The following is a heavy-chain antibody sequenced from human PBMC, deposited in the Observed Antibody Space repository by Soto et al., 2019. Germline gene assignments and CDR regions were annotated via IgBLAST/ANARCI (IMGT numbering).Heavy chain of an antibody. V-gene: IGHV1-69*02. D-gene: IGHD3-3*01. CDR2: IIPILGIA. Sequence: QVQLVQSGAEVKKPGSSVKVSCKASGGTFSSYTISWVRQAPGQGLEWLGRIIPILGIANYSQKFQGRVTITADKSTSTAYMELSSMRSEDTAVYYCASFTSMGMDVWGQGTTVTVSS. J-gene: IGHJ6*02. CDR1: GGTFSSYT. CDR3: ASFTSMGMDV.